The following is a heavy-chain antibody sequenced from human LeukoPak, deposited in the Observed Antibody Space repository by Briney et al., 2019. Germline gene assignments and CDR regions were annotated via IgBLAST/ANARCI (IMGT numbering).Heavy chain of an antibody. J-gene: IGHJ4*02. D-gene: IGHD2-21*02. V-gene: IGHV3-48*04. CDR3: ARDKYCGGDCYSPNFDY. CDR1: GFTFSSYS. CDR2: ISSSGSTI. Sequence: GGSLRLSCAASGFTFSSYSMNWVRQAPGKGLEWVSYISSSGSTIYYADSVKGRFTISRDNAKNSLYLQMNSLRAEDTAVYYCARDKYCGGDCYSPNFDYWGQGTLVTVSS.